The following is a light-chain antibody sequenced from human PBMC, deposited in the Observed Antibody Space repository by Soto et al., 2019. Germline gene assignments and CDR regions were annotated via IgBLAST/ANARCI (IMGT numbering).Light chain of an antibody. CDR2: KAS. V-gene: IGKV1-5*03. CDR3: QQYNSDSPWT. CDR1: QSISSW. J-gene: IGKJ1*01. Sequence: DIQMTQSPSTLSASVGDRVTITCRASQSISSWLAWYQQKPGKAPKLLIYKASSLESGVPLRFSGSGSGTDFTLTISSLQPDDFATYYCQQYNSDSPWTFGQGTKVEIK.